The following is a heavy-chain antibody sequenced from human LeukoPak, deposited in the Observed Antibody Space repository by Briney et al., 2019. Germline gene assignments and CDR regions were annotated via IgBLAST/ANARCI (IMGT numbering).Heavy chain of an antibody. CDR3: ARGYPGTTSTGGFDL. D-gene: IGHD1-1*01. V-gene: IGHV1-18*01. J-gene: IGHJ2*01. CDR2: ISAYNGNT. CDR1: GYTFTSYG. Sequence: ASVKVSCKASGYTFTSYGISWVRQAPGQGLEWMGWISAYNGNTNYAQKLQGRVTMTTDTSTSTAYMELRSLRPDDTAVYYCARGYPGTTSTGGFDLWGRGTLVTVSS.